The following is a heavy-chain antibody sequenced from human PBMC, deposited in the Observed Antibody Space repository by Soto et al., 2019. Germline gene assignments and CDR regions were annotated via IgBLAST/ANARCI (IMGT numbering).Heavy chain of an antibody. Sequence: GGSLRLSCAASGFTFSSYAMSWVRQAPGKGLEWVSAISGSGGSTYYADSVKGRFTISRDNSKNTLYLQMNSLRAEDTAVYYCANYRRITMIPHDYWGQRTLVTVSS. V-gene: IGHV3-23*01. CDR1: GFTFSSYA. CDR2: ISGSGGST. D-gene: IGHD3-22*01. CDR3: ANYRRITMIPHDY. J-gene: IGHJ4*02.